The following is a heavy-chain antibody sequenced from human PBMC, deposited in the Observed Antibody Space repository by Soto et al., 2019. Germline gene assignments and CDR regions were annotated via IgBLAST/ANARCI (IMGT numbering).Heavy chain of an antibody. CDR3: ARGPDPTYSDF. Sequence: SVEISCKASGYSVKNLVITWARQAPGQGLEWMGWLNTYNGNTNFALKFQGRVTMTTDTSTNTAYMDLRSLTSDDTAVYYCARGPDPTYSDFWGQGTLVTVSS. CDR2: LNTYNGNT. J-gene: IGHJ4*02. CDR1: GYSVKNLV. V-gene: IGHV1-18*01.